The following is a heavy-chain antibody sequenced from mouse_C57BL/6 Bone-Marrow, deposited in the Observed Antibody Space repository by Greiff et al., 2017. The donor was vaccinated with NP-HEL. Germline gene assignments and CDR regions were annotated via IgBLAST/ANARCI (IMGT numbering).Heavy chain of an antibody. CDR3: ARNYYYGSSRRYFDV. CDR1: GYAFSSSW. Sequence: QVQLQQSGPELVKPGASVKISCKASGYAFSSSWMNWVKQRPGKGLEWIGRIYPGDGDTKYNGKVKGKATLTADKSSSKAYMQLSSLTSEDSAVYCCARNYYYGSSRRYFDVWGTGTTVTVSS. J-gene: IGHJ1*03. D-gene: IGHD1-1*01. V-gene: IGHV1-82*01. CDR2: IYPGDGDT.